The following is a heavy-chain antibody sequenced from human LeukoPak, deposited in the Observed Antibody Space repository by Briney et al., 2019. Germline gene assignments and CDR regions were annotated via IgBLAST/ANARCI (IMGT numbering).Heavy chain of an antibody. V-gene: IGHV4-59*08. J-gene: IGHJ5*02. Sequence: SETLSLTCTVSGGSISSYYWSWIRQPPGKGLEWIGYIYYSGSTNYNPSLKSRVTISVDTSKNQFSLKLSSVTAADTAVYYCARHLPPQYYYDSSGYYYGGDWFDPWGQGTLVTVSS. CDR3: ARHLPPQYYYDSSGYYYGGDWFDP. CDR1: GGSISSYY. D-gene: IGHD3-22*01. CDR2: IYYSGST.